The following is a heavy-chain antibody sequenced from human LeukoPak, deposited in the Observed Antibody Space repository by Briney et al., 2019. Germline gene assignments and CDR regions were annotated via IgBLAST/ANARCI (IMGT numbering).Heavy chain of an antibody. CDR1: GYTFTSYG. V-gene: IGHV1-18*01. D-gene: IGHD5-12*01. CDR2: ISAYNGNT. J-gene: IGHJ4*02. Sequence: GASVKVSCKASGYTFTSYGISWVRQAPGQGLEWMGWISAYNGNTNYAQKLQGRVTMTTDTSTSTAYMELRSLRSDDTAVYYCARAVSYRGYLIPDYWGQGTLVTVSS. CDR3: ARAVSYRGYLIPDY.